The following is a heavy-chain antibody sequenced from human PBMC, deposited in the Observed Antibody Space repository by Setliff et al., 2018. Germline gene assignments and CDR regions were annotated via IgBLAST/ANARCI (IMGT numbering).Heavy chain of an antibody. J-gene: IGHJ5*02. CDR3: ARGTFGAASGYHWFDP. Sequence: PGASLKISCKGSGYSFTSYWIGWVRQMPGKGLEWMGIIYPGDSDTRYSPSFEGQVTISADKSSSTAYLQWSSLKASDSAMYYCARGTFGAASGYHWFDPWGQGTLVTVSS. CDR2: IYPGDSDT. D-gene: IGHD3-3*01. CDR1: GYSFTSYW. V-gene: IGHV5-51*01.